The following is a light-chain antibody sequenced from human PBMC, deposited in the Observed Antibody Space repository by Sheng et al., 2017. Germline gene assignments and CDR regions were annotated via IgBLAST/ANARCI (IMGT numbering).Light chain of an antibody. Sequence: DIQMTQSPSTLSASVGDRVTITCRASQSISTWLAWYQQKPGKAPKLLIYKASNLETGVPSRFSGSGSGTEFILTISSLQPDDFATYYCQHLWTFGQGTKVEIK. V-gene: IGKV1-5*03. CDR2: KAS. J-gene: IGKJ1*01. CDR1: QSISTW. CDR3: QHLWT.